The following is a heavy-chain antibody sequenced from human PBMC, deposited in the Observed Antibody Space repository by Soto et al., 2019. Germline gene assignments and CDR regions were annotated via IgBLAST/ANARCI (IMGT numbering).Heavy chain of an antibody. CDR1: ALTASKNY. CDR2: IYSGGTT. CDR3: ARGGSGSDWDYYGMDV. V-gene: IGHV3-66*01. D-gene: IGHD3-10*01. Sequence: EVQLVESGGGLVQPGGSLRLSCAGSALTASKNYMSWVRQPPGKGLEWVSVIYSGGTTYYADSVKDRFSITRDNPKSTLYLQMYNLRAGDTAVYYCARGGSGSDWDYYGMDVWGQGTTVTVSS. J-gene: IGHJ6*02.